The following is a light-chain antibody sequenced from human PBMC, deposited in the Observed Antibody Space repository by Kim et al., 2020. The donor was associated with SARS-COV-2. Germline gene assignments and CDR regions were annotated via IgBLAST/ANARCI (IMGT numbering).Light chain of an antibody. CDR2: SVS. V-gene: IGKV1D-12*01. CDR3: LQASSFPLT. Sequence: DIQMTQSPSSVSASVGERVTITCRASQGISRYLAWYQQKPGNAPKFLIYSVSSLQTGVPSRFSGSGSGTDFTLTISSLQPEDFATYYCLQASSFPLTFGPGTKVDIK. CDR1: QGISRY. J-gene: IGKJ3*01.